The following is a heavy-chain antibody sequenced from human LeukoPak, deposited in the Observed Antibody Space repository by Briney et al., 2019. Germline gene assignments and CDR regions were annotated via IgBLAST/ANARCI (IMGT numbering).Heavy chain of an antibody. Sequence: SETLSLTCTVSGGSISSGGYYWSWIRQPPGKGLEWIGYIYHSGSTYYNPSLKSRVTISVDRSKNQFSLKLSSVTAADTAVYYCANRYCSSTSCPAGYWGQGTLVTVSS. D-gene: IGHD2-2*01. CDR3: ANRYCSSTSCPAGY. V-gene: IGHV4-30-2*01. CDR2: IYHSGST. CDR1: GGSISSGGYY. J-gene: IGHJ4*02.